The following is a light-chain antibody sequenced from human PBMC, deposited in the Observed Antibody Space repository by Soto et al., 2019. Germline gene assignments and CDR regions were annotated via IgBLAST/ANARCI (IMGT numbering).Light chain of an antibody. J-gene: IGKJ1*01. V-gene: IGKV3-11*01. CDR3: QLRSHLLRT. CDR1: QNISSY. Sequence: IRWTQYQATLSLSPGKRATLSCRASQNISSYLIWYQQKPGQAPRLLIYDVSNRATGIPARFSGSGSGTDFSLTISSLEPEDFVVYYCQLRSHLLRTFGEGTNVDIK. CDR2: DVS.